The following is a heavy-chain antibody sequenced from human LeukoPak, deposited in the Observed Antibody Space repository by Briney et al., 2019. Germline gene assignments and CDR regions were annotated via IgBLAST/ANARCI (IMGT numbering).Heavy chain of an antibody. CDR3: ARLGPHRKMATTRYHFDY. D-gene: IGHD5-24*01. Sequence: ASVKVSCKASGYIFINYGISWVRQAAGQGLEWMGWISGYNANTKHAKKLQGRVTMTTDTPTSTAYMELRSLRYDDTAVYYCARLGPHRKMATTRYHFDYWHQGTRDTVSS. V-gene: IGHV1-18*01. CDR2: ISGYNANT. CDR1: GYIFINYG. J-gene: IGHJ4*02.